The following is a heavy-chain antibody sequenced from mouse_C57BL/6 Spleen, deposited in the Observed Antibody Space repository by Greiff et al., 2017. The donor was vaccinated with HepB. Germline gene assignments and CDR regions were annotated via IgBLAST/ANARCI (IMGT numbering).Heavy chain of an antibody. CDR3: ARIYYGNYDWYFDV. D-gene: IGHD2-1*01. Sequence: EVKLLESGGGLVQPGGSLKLSCAASGIDFSRYWMSWVRRAPGKGLEWIGEINPDSSTINYAPSLKDKFIISRDNAKNTLYLQMSKVRSEDTALYYCARIYYGNYDWYFDVWGTGTTVTVSS. CDR1: GIDFSRYW. CDR2: INPDSSTI. J-gene: IGHJ1*03. V-gene: IGHV4-1*01.